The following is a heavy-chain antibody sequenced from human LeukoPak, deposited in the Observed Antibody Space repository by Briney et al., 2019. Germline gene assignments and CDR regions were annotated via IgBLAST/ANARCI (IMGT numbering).Heavy chain of an antibody. CDR1: GFTFATYA. CDR3: AKVVGDFNF. D-gene: IGHD4-17*01. Sequence: PGGSLRLSCTASGFTFATYAMSWVRQPPGKGLEWVAAIKSSENSAYYAESVKGRFTISRDNSKNTLFLQMNSLRAEDTAVYYCAKVVGDFNFWGQGTLVTVSS. CDR2: IKSSENSA. V-gene: IGHV3-23*01. J-gene: IGHJ4*02.